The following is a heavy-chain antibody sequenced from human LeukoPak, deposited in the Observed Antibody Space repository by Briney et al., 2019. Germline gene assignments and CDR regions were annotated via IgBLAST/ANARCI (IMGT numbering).Heavy chain of an antibody. CDR3: ARHYDSSGYQDY. CDR2: IYYSGST. Sequence: KPSETLSLTCTVSGGSISSSSYYWGWIRQPPGKGLEWIGSIYYSGSTYYNPSLKSRVTISVDTSKKQFSLKLSSVTAADTAVYYCARHYDSSGYQDYWGQGTLVTVSS. CDR1: GGSISSSSYY. V-gene: IGHV4-39*07. D-gene: IGHD3-22*01. J-gene: IGHJ4*02.